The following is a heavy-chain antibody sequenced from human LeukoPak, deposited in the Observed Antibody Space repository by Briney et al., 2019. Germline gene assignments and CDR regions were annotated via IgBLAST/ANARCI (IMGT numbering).Heavy chain of an antibody. J-gene: IGHJ4*02. CDR1: GYSISSGYY. D-gene: IGHD2-21*01. V-gene: IGHV4-38-2*01. CDR3: ARFNRYCGGDCYSFDY. CDR2: IYHSGST. Sequence: NPSETLSLTCAVSGYSISSGYYWGWIRQPPGKGLEWIGSIYHSGSTYYNPSLKSRVTISVDTSKNQFSLKLSSVTAADTAVYYCARFNRYCGGDCYSFDYWGQGTLVTVSS.